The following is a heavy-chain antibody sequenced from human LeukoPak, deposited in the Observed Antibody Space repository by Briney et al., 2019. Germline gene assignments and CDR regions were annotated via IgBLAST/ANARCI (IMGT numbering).Heavy chain of an antibody. Sequence: KPAETLSLTCAVYGGSFSGYYWSWIRQPPGKGLEWIGEINHSGSTNYNPSLKSRVTISVDTSKNQFSLKLSSVTAADTAVYYCARCPIYTMVRGVHYWGQGTLLTVSS. CDR1: GGSFSGYY. J-gene: IGHJ4*02. D-gene: IGHD3-10*01. CDR2: INHSGST. CDR3: ARCPIYTMVRGVHY. V-gene: IGHV4-34*01.